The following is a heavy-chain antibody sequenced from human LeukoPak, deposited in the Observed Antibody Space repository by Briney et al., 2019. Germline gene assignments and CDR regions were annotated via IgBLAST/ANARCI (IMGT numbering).Heavy chain of an antibody. D-gene: IGHD3-9*01. CDR3: ARLELRYFDWLSTYYLDY. Sequence: SETLSLTCTVSGGSISSSSYYWGWIRQPPGKGLEWIGCIYYSGSTNYNPSLKSRVTISVDTSKNQFSLKLSSVTAADTAVYYCARLELRYFDWLSTYYLDYWGQGTLVTVSS. CDR2: IYYSGST. V-gene: IGHV4-39*07. J-gene: IGHJ4*02. CDR1: GGSISSSSYY.